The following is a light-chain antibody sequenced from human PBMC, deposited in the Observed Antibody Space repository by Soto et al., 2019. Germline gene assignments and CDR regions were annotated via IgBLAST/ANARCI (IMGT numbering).Light chain of an antibody. Sequence: IQMTQSPSSLSASVGDRVTIACQASHDIVKYLNWYQQKPGKAPELLIYDASNLAPGGPSRFSGSGSGTHFTLTISSLHPEDNAKDYCQHYVTLPPTFGQGTKLEIK. CDR3: QHYVTLPPT. CDR1: HDIVKY. J-gene: IGKJ2*01. CDR2: DAS. V-gene: IGKV1-33*01.